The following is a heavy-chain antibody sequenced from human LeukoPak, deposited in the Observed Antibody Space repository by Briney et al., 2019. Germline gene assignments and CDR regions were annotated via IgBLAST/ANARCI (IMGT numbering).Heavy chain of an antibody. CDR2: TYYRSKWDN. Sequence: SQTLSLTCAISGDSVSSNSATWNWIRQSPSRGLEWLGRTYYRSKWDNDYAVSVKSRITIKPDTSKNQFSLQVNSVTPEDTAVYYRAREVDYFDYYYYYMDVWGKGTTVTVSS. CDR1: GDSVSSNSAT. V-gene: IGHV6-1*01. CDR3: AREVDYFDYYYYYMDV. D-gene: IGHD3-9*01. J-gene: IGHJ6*03.